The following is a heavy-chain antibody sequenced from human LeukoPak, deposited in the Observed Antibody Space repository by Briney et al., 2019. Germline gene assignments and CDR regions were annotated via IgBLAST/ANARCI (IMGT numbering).Heavy chain of an antibody. D-gene: IGHD4-17*01. CDR1: GFTFSSYS. Sequence: GGSLRLSCAVSGFTFSSYSMNWVRQAPGKGLEWVSSISSSSSYIYYADSVKGRFTISRDNAKNSLYLQMNSLRAEDTAVYYCARDRRHDYGDYDYWGQGTLVTVSS. CDR2: ISSSSSYI. V-gene: IGHV3-21*01. CDR3: ARDRRHDYGDYDY. J-gene: IGHJ4*02.